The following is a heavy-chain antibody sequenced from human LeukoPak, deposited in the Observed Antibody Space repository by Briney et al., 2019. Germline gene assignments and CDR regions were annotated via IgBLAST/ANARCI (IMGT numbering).Heavy chain of an antibody. Sequence: PGGSLRLSCAASGFTLSNYELNWVRQAPGKGLEWVSYISHSGRTIYSADSVKGRFTISRDNAKNSLYLQMNSLRAEDTAVYYCARGVGSSWPGWFDPWGQGTLVTVSS. D-gene: IGHD6-13*01. J-gene: IGHJ5*02. CDR1: GFTLSNYE. V-gene: IGHV3-48*03. CDR2: ISHSGRTI. CDR3: ARGVGSSWPGWFDP.